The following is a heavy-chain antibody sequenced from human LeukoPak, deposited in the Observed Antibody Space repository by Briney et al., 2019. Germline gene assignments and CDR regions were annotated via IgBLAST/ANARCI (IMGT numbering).Heavy chain of an antibody. V-gene: IGHV1-2*02. CDR1: GYTFTGDD. CDR2: INPNSGGT. D-gene: IGHD3-10*01. J-gene: IGHJ5*02. Sequence: GASVKVSCKASGYTFTGDDMHWVRQAPGQGLEWMGWINPNSGGTNYAQKFQGRVTMTRDTSISTAYMELSRLRSDDTAVYYCARVGLWLGELPLNWFDPWGQGTLVTVSS. CDR3: ARVGLWLGELPLNWFDP.